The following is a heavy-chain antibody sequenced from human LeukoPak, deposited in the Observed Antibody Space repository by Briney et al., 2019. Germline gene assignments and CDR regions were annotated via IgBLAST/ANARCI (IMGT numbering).Heavy chain of an antibody. J-gene: IGHJ5*02. CDR3: ARQVTASRFDP. D-gene: IGHD2-21*02. V-gene: IGHV5-51*01. Sequence: GESLKISWKGSGYTFGTYWIAWVRQTPGKGPEWMGIIYPSDSGPRYSPSFQGQVTISVDKSINTAYLQWSSLKASDSAIYFCARQVTASRFDPWGQGTLVTVSS. CDR1: GYTFGTYW. CDR2: IYPSDSGP.